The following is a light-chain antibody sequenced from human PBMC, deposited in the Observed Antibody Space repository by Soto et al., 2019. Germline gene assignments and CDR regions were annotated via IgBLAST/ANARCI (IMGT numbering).Light chain of an antibody. CDR1: NSVTRTY. CDR3: QQYGSSPLT. V-gene: IGKV3-20*01. CDR2: GAS. J-gene: IGKJ4*01. Sequence: EIVLTQSPGTLSLSPGERATLSCRASNSVTRTYLTWSQQKPGQAPRLLIYGASSRATGIPDRFSGSGSGTDFTLTISRLEPEDCAVYYWQQYGSSPLTFGGGTKVEIK.